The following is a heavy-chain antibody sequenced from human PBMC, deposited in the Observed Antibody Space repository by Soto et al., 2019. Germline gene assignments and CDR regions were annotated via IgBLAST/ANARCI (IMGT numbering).Heavy chain of an antibody. CDR3: ARLYCTTSTCDSWFDP. Sequence: PGESLKISCTGFGYTFTTFWISWVRQMPGKGLEWMGRIDPRDSYVNYSPSFQGHVPISVDKSISTAYLQWGSLKAPDTAMYYCARLYCTTSTCDSWFDPWGQGTLVTVSS. V-gene: IGHV5-10-1*01. CDR1: GYTFTTFW. CDR2: IDPRDSYV. J-gene: IGHJ5*02. D-gene: IGHD1-1*01.